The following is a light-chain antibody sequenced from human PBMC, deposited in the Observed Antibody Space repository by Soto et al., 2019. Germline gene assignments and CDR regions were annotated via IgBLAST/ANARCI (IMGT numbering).Light chain of an antibody. CDR3: QHRSSWPIT. V-gene: IGKV3-11*01. CDR1: QSVSSY. J-gene: IGKJ5*01. Sequence: EIVLTQSPATLSLSPGERATLSCRASQSVSSYLAWYQQKPGQAPRLLIYDASNRATGIPARFSGSGSATDFTLTISSLEPEDFAVYYCQHRSSWPITFGQGTRLEIK. CDR2: DAS.